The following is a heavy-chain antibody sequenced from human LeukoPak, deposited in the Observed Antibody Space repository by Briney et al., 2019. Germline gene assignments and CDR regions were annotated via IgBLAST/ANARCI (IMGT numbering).Heavy chain of an antibody. D-gene: IGHD1-1*01. CDR2: IYWDDDK. CDR1: GFSLSTSGVG. V-gene: IGHV2-5*02. Sequence: SGPTLVKPTQTLTLTCTFSGFSLSTSGVGVGWIRQPPGKALEWLALIYWDDDKRYSPSLQSRLTITKDTSKDQVVLTMTNMDPVDTGTYYCAHKNGRGGGFDIWGQGTMVTVSS. J-gene: IGHJ3*02. CDR3: AHKNGRGGGFDI.